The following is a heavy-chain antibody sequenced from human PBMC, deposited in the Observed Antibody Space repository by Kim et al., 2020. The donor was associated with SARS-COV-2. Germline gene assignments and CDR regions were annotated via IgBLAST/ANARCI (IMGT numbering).Heavy chain of an antibody. V-gene: IGHV3-23*01. D-gene: IGHD5-18*01. CDR2: ISAGGTST. J-gene: IGHJ4*02. CDR3: AKGWIHLSFLRD. CDR1: GFTFSSYA. Sequence: LSLTCAASGFTFSSYAMSWVRQAPGKGLEWVSLISAGGTSTYYADSVKGRFTISRDNSKNRLYLQMNSLRAEDTAVYYCAKGWIHLSFLRDWGQGTLVTVSS.